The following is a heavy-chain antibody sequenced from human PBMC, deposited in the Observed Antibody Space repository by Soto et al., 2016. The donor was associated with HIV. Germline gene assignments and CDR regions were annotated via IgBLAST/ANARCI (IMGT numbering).Heavy chain of an antibody. V-gene: IGHV4-61*02. Sequence: QVQLQESGPGLVKPSQTLSLTCTISNGSINSESYYWSWIRQPAGEGLEWIGRIFYKSGSTNCNPSLKSRVTMSIDTSKKQFSLRLNSVTAADTAVYYCVRENRARSSLEYWGQGTLVTVSS. CDR2: IFYKSGST. D-gene: IGHD6-6*01. CDR3: VRENRARSSLEY. CDR1: NGSINSESYY. J-gene: IGHJ4*02.